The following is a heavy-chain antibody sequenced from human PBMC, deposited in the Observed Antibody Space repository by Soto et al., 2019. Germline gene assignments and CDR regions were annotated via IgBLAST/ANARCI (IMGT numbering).Heavy chain of an antibody. J-gene: IGHJ4*02. CDR2: IYYSGST. CDR3: ARTPPYYDFWSGYYTPYFDY. CDR1: GGSISSYY. V-gene: IGHV4-59*01. Sequence: PSETLSLTCTVSGGSISSYYWSWIRQPPGKGLEWIGYIYYSGSTNYNPSLKSRVTISVDTSKNQFSLKLSSVTAADTAVYYCARTPPYYDFWSGYYTPYFDYWGQGTLVTVSS. D-gene: IGHD3-3*01.